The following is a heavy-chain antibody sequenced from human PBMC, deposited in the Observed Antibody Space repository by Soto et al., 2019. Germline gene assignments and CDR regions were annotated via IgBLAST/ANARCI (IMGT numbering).Heavy chain of an antibody. D-gene: IGHD5-18*01. CDR2: ISYDGSNK. CDR3: ARVARWMQLCSTNFDY. V-gene: IGHV3-30*03. Sequence: QVQLVESGGGVVQPGRSLRLSCAASGFTFSSYGMHWVRQAPGKGLEWVAVISYDGSNKYYADSVKGRFTISRDNSKNTLYLQMNSLRAEDTAVYYCARVARWMQLCSTNFDYWGQGNLVTVSS. J-gene: IGHJ4*02. CDR1: GFTFSSYG.